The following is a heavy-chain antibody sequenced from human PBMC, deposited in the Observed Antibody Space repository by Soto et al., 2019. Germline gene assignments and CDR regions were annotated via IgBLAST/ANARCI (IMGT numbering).Heavy chain of an antibody. CDR2: IYYSGST. CDR3: ASFRCSGGSCALSP. J-gene: IGHJ5*02. V-gene: IGHV4-31*03. Sequence: SETLSLTCTVSGGSISSCGYYWSWIRQHPGKGLEWIGYIYYSGSTYYNPSLKSRVTISVDTSKNQFSLKLSSVTAADTAVYYCASFRCSGGSCALSPWGQGTLVTVSS. D-gene: IGHD2-15*01. CDR1: GGSISSCGYY.